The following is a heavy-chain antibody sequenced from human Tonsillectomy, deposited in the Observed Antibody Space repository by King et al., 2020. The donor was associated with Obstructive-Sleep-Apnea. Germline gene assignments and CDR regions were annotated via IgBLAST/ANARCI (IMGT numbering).Heavy chain of an antibody. Sequence: QLVQSGAEVKKPGASVKVSCKASGYSFTSYAISWVRQAPGQGLEWMGWVSPNNDNTNIAQKFQGRVTMTTDTSTRTAYMELTSLRSDDTAMYYCARYSGHYWGQGTLVTVSS. D-gene: IGHD4-11*01. CDR2: VSPNNDNT. V-gene: IGHV1-18*01. CDR1: GYSFTSYA. J-gene: IGHJ4*02. CDR3: ARYSGHY.